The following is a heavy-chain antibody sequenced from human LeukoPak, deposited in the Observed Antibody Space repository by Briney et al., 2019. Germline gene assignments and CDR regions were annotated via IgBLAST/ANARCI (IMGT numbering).Heavy chain of an antibody. CDR3: AKYGKSGWSIDN. V-gene: IGHV4-59*08. J-gene: IGHJ4*02. Sequence: SETLSLTCTVSGGYIGGDYWTWIRQPPGKGLQYIGYIYHTGATNYNPSLKSRVTMSVDTSKNQFSLKLNSVTAADTAVYFCAKYGKSGWSIDNWGQGTLVTVSS. D-gene: IGHD6-19*01. CDR1: GGYIGGDY. CDR2: IYHTGAT.